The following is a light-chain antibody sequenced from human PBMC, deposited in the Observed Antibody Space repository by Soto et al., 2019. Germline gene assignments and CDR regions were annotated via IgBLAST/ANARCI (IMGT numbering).Light chain of an antibody. CDR2: AAS. CDR1: QTISYY. CDR3: NQCYSSPLT. Sequence: THINQIPSSLSALLGGIVSITCRASQTISYYLNWYQQQPEKAPKLLIYAASSLQSGVPSRFSGSASGTDFTLTISSLQPEDFATNYCNQCYSSPLTFRGGTKVDIK. V-gene: IGKV1-39*01. J-gene: IGKJ4*01.